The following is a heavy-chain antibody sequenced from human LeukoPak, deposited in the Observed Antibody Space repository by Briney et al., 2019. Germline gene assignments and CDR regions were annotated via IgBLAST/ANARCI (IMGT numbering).Heavy chain of an antibody. CDR1: GYTFSNNG. Sequence: GGSLRLSCAASGYTFSNNGMHWVGQAPGKGLEWVAVIWNDGGNKYYADSVKGRFTISRDSSKNTLYLQLNSLKTEDTAVYYCTTGPVLLWFGELIGGDFDYWGQGTLVTVSS. V-gene: IGHV3-33*01. CDR2: IWNDGGNK. J-gene: IGHJ4*02. CDR3: TTGPVLLWFGELIGGDFDY. D-gene: IGHD3-10*01.